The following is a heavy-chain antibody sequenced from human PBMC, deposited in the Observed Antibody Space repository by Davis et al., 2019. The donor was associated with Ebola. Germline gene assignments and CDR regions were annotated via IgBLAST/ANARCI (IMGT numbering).Heavy chain of an antibody. CDR3: AKHGNGWYELDF. CDR1: GFTFRSYA. D-gene: IGHD6-19*01. CDR2: LGTRATTT. V-gene: IGHV3-23*01. Sequence: LSLTCAASGFTFRSYAMSWVRPAPGKGLEWVSTLGTRATTTYYADSVKGRFTISRDNSKNTLFLQMNSLRADDTAIYYCAKHGNGWYELDFWGQGTLVTVSS. J-gene: IGHJ4*02.